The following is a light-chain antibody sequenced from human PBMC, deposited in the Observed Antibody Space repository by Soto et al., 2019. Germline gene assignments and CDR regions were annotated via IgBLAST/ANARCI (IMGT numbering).Light chain of an antibody. J-gene: IGLJ3*02. Sequence: QSVLTQPPSVSGAQGQRVTISCTGRSSNIGAGYDVHWYQQLPGTAPKLLIYGNSNRPSGVPDRFSGSKSGTSASLAITGLQAEDEADYYCQSYDSSLSALFGGGTQLTVL. V-gene: IGLV1-40*01. CDR2: GNS. CDR1: SSNIGAGYD. CDR3: QSYDSSLSAL.